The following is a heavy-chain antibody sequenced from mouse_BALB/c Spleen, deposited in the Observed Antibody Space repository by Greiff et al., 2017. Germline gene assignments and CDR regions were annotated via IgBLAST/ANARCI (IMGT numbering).Heavy chain of an antibody. D-gene: IGHD6-1*01. V-gene: IGHV4-1*02. Sequence: EVKLMESGGGLVQPGGSLKLSCAASGFDFSRYWMSWVRQAPGKGLEWIGEINPDSSTINYTPSLKDKFIISRDNAKNTLYLQMSKVRSEDTALYYCARPEAGAMGYWGQGTSVTVSS. CDR1: GFDFSRYW. CDR2: INPDSSTI. J-gene: IGHJ4*01. CDR3: ARPEAGAMGY.